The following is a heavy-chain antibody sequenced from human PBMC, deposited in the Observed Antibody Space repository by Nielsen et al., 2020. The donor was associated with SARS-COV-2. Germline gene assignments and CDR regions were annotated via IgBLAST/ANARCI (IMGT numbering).Heavy chain of an antibody. CDR3: ARMEEPGHFQH. V-gene: IGHV3-11*03. CDR1: GFTFSDYY. CDR2: ISSSSSYT. Sequence: GGSLRLSCAASGFTFSDYYMSWIRQAPGKGLEWVSYISSSSSYTNYADSVKGRFTISRDNAKNSLYLQMNSLRAEDTAVYYCARMEEPGHFQHWGQGTLVTVSS. D-gene: IGHD1-14*01. J-gene: IGHJ1*01.